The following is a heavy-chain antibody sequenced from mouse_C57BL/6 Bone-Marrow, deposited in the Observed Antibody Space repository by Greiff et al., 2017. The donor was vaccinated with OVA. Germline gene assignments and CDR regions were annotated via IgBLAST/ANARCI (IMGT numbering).Heavy chain of an antibody. J-gene: IGHJ4*01. CDR1: GYTFTSYG. Sequence: VKLMESGAELARPGASVKLSCKASGYTFTSYGISWVKQRTGQGLEWIGEIYPRSGNTYYNEKFKGKATLTADKSSSTAYMELRSLTSEDSAVYFCARLSPAMDYWGQGTSVTVSS. CDR2: IYPRSGNT. V-gene: IGHV1-81*01. CDR3: ARLSPAMDY.